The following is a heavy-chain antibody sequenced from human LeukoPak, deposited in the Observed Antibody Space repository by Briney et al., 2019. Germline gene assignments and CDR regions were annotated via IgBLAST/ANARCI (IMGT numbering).Heavy chain of an antibody. J-gene: IGHJ4*02. V-gene: IGHV3-23*01. CDR3: AKGSYYDSSGSFYFDY. CDR2: ISGSGDNT. CDR1: GFTFSSYG. D-gene: IGHD3-22*01. Sequence: SGGSLRLSCSAPGFTFSSYGMNWVRQAPGKGLEWVSGISGSGDNTYYADSVKGRFTISRDNSKNTLYVQVNSLGTEDTAAYYCAKGSYYDSSGSFYFDYWGQGTLVTVSS.